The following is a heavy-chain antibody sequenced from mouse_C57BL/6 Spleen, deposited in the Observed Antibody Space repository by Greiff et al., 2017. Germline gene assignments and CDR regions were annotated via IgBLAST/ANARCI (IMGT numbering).Heavy chain of an antibody. D-gene: IGHD2-3*01. CDR1: GFTFTDYY. J-gene: IGHJ4*01. CDR2: IRNKANGYTT. V-gene: IGHV7-3*01. Sequence: EVLLVESGGGLVQPGGSLSLSCAASGFTFTDYYMSWVRQPPGKALEWMGFIRNKANGYTTEYSASVKGRFTISRDNSQSILYLQMNALRAEDSAAYYCARSRWLDYAMGDWGQGTSVTVSS. CDR3: ARSRWLDYAMGD.